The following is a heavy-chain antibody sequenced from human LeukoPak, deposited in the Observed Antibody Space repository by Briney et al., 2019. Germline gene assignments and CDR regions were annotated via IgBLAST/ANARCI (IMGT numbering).Heavy chain of an antibody. CDR2: ISSSSSYI. CDR3: ASGSSRARDAFDI. V-gene: IGHV3-21*01. Sequence: GGSLRLSCAAPGFTFSSYSMNWVRQAPGKGLEWVSSISSSSSYIYYADSVKGRFTISRDNAKNSLYLQMNSPRAEDTAVYYCASGSSRARDAFDIWGQGTMVTVSS. J-gene: IGHJ3*02. CDR1: GFTFSSYS. D-gene: IGHD2-15*01.